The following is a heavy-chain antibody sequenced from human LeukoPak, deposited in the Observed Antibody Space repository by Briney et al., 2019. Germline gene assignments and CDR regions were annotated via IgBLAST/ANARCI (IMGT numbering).Heavy chain of an antibody. CDR1: GGSISSYY. D-gene: IGHD3-3*01. Sequence: SETLSLTCTVSGGSISSYYWSWIRQPPGQGLEWIGYIYYSGSTNYNPSLKSRVTISVDTSKNQFSLKLSSVTAADTAVYYCARGSYDFWSGYYTLDYWGQGTLVTVSS. V-gene: IGHV4-59*01. J-gene: IGHJ4*02. CDR3: ARGSYDFWSGYYTLDY. CDR2: IYYSGST.